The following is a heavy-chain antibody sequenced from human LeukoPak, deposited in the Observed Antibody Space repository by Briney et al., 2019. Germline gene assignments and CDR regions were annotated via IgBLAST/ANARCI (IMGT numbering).Heavy chain of an antibody. J-gene: IGHJ6*03. CDR3: ASLSGDTAMVRYYYYYYMDV. D-gene: IGHD5-18*01. CDR1: GYSISSGYY. CDR2: IYYSGST. Sequence: SETLSLTCAVSGYSISSGYYWGWIRQPPGKGLEWIGSIYYSGSTYYNPSLKSRVTISVDTSKNQFSLKLSSVTAADTAVYYCASLSGDTAMVRYYYYYYMDVWGKGTTVTISS. V-gene: IGHV4-38-2*01.